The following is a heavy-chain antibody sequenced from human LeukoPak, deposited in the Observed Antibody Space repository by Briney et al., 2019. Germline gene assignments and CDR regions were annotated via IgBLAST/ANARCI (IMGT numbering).Heavy chain of an antibody. Sequence: AGGSLRLSCAASGFTFSSYAMHWVRQAPGKGLEWVAVISYDGSNKYYADSVKGRFTISRDNSKNTLYLQMNSLRAEDTAVYYCASLPLGYCSSTSCPLDYWGQGTLVTVSS. V-gene: IGHV3-30-3*01. CDR1: GFTFSSYA. CDR2: ISYDGSNK. CDR3: ASLPLGYCSSTSCPLDY. J-gene: IGHJ4*02. D-gene: IGHD2-2*01.